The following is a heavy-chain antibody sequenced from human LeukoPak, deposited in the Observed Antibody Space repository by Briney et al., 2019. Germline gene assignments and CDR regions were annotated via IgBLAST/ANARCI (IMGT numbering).Heavy chain of an antibody. J-gene: IGHJ5*02. CDR2: INHSGST. V-gene: IGHV4-34*01. D-gene: IGHD3-3*01. CDR3: ARGEKITIFGVVSVDWFDP. CDR1: GGSFSGYY. Sequence: SETLSLTRAVYGGSFSGYYWSWIRQPPGKGLEWIGEINHSGSTNYNPSLKSRVTISVDTSKNQFSLKLSSVTAADTAVYYCARGEKITIFGVVSVDWFDPWGQGTLVTVSS.